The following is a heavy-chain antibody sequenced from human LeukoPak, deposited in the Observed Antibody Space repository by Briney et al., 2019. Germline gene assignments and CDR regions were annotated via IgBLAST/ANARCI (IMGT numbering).Heavy chain of an antibody. CDR1: GGSISSSGYY. D-gene: IGHD3-3*01. CDR3: ARGTPVRFLEWLSARGDAFDI. Sequence: NPSETLSLTCTVSGGSISSSGYYWGWIRQPPGKGLEWIGSIFHSGSPYYNPSLKSRVTISVDTSRDQFSLKLSSVTAADTAVYYCARGTPVRFLEWLSARGDAFDIWGQGTMVTVSS. CDR2: IFHSGSP. V-gene: IGHV4-39*01. J-gene: IGHJ3*02.